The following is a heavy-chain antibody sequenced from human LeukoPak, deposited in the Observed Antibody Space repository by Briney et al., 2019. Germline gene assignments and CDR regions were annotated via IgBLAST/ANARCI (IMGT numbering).Heavy chain of an antibody. Sequence: GGSLRLSCAASEFTFSSYAMHWLRQAPGKGLEYVSAISSNGGSTYYANSVKGRFTISRDNSKNTLYLQMGSLRAEDMAVYYCARGPRYSSSSYYFDYWGQGTLVTVSS. CDR3: ARGPRYSSSSYYFDY. J-gene: IGHJ4*02. D-gene: IGHD6-6*01. CDR2: ISSNGGST. CDR1: EFTFSSYA. V-gene: IGHV3-64*01.